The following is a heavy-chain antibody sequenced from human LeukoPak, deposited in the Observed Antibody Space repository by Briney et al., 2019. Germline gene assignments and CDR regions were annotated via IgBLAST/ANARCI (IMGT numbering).Heavy chain of an antibody. CDR3: ARQVRGVTLDNWFDP. V-gene: IGHV4-39*01. D-gene: IGHD3-10*01. J-gene: IGHJ5*02. CDR1: GGSISSSSYY. Sequence: SETLSLTCTVSGGSISSSSYYWGWIRQPPGKGLEWIGSIYYSGSTYYNPSLKSRVTISVDTSKNQFSLKLCSVTAADTAVYYCARQVRGVTLDNWFDPWGQGTLVTVSS. CDR2: IYYSGST.